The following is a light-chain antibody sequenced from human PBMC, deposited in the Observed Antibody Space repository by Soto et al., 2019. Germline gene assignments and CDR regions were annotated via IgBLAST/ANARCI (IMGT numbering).Light chain of an antibody. V-gene: IGLV2-14*01. CDR1: SSDVGAYNY. CDR2: DVT. J-gene: IGLJ1*01. Sequence: QSVLTQPASVSGSPGQSITISCTGTSSDVGAYNYVSWYQQHPGKVPKLMIYDVTNRPSGVSNRFSGSKSGNTASLTISGLQAEDEADYYCSSYTRISTYVFGAGTKATVL. CDR3: SSYTRISTYV.